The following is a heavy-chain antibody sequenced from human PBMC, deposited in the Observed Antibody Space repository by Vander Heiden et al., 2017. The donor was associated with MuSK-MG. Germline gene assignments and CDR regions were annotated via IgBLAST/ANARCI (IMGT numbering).Heavy chain of an antibody. V-gene: IGHV4-39*01. CDR1: GGSISSSSYY. D-gene: IGHD3-22*01. Sequence: QPQLQESGPGLVKPSETLSLTCTVSGGSISSSSYYWGWIRQPPGKGLEWIGSIYYSGSTYYTPSLKSRVTISVDTSKNQFSLKLSSVTAADTAVYYCARLWGYYLTGVDYWGQGTLVTVSS. CDR2: IYYSGST. J-gene: IGHJ4*02. CDR3: ARLWGYYLTGVDY.